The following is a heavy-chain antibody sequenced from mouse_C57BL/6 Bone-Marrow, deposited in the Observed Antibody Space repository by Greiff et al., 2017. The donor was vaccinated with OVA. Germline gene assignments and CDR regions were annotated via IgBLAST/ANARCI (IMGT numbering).Heavy chain of an antibody. CDR1: GYPFTSYD. CDR3: ARSSITTVVGPFAY. CDR2: IYPRDGST. J-gene: IGHJ3*01. Sequence: QFRLQQSGPELVKPGASVKLSCKASGYPFTSYDINWVKQRPGQGLEWIEWIYPRDGSTKYNEKFKGKATLTVDKSSSTAYMELHSLTSEDSAVYFCARSSITTVVGPFAYWGQGTLVTVSA. D-gene: IGHD1-1*01. V-gene: IGHV1-85*01.